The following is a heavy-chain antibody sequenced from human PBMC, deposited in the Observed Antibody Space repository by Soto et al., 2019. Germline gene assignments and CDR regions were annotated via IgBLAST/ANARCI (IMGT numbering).Heavy chain of an antibody. Sequence: QITLKESGPTLVKPTQTLTLTCTFSGFSLSTRGVGVGWIRQPPGKALEWLTFIYWDDDNRYSPSLKNRLTITKDTSKNQVVLTMTNMDPVDTATYSCAHTPTVTGVFDYWGQGTLVTVSS. J-gene: IGHJ4*02. CDR3: AHTPTVTGVFDY. D-gene: IGHD4-17*01. V-gene: IGHV2-5*02. CDR2: IYWDDDN. CDR1: GFSLSTRGVG.